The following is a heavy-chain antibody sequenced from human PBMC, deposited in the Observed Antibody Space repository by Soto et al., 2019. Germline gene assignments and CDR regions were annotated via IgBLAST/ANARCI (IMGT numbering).Heavy chain of an antibody. CDR1: GFTFSSYA. CDR2: ISGSGGST. CDR3: AKCSGVLRFLEWQSPGISCYYMDV. V-gene: IGHV3-23*01. Sequence: GGSLRLSCAASGFTFSSYAMSWVRQAPGKGLEWVSAISGSGGSTYYADSVKGRFTISRDNSKNTLYLQMNSLRAEDTAVYYCAKCSGVLRFLEWQSPGISCYYMDVWGKGTTVTVSS. J-gene: IGHJ6*03. D-gene: IGHD3-3*01.